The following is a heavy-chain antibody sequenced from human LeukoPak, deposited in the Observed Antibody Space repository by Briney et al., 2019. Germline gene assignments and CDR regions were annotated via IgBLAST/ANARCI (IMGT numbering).Heavy chain of an antibody. CDR3: AREAGTVYYGMDV. V-gene: IGHV3-30-3*01. D-gene: IGHD6-19*01. CDR1: GFTFSSYA. CDR2: ISYDRSNK. J-gene: IGHJ6*02. Sequence: GGSLRLSCAASGFTFSSYAMHWVRQAPGKGLEWVAVISYDRSNKYYADSVKGRFTISRDNSKNTLYLQMNSLRAEDTAVYYCAREAGTVYYGMDVWGQGTTVTVFS.